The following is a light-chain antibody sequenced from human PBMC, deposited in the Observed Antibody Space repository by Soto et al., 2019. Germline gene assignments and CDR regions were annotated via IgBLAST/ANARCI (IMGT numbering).Light chain of an antibody. CDR2: TVS. CDR1: QTISIY. J-gene: IGKJ1*01. V-gene: IGKV1-39*01. Sequence: DIQMTQSPSSLSASVGDRVTITCRASQTISIYLNWYQQKPGKAPKLLINTVSSLQSGVPSRFSGSGSGTDFTPTINSLQPEDFATYYCKQSNSPPRTFSQGTKVEI. CDR3: KQSNSPPRT.